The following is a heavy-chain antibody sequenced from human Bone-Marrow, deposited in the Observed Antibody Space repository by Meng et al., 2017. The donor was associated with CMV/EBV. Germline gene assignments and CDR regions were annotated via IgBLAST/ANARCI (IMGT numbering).Heavy chain of an antibody. Sequence: YAVMVGSVRGSDWGTWVRERAGKGLEWVEKISHSGSTDYTPSLQSRVTISVDKSKNQCSLKVSSVTAADTAVYYCARNHGKSDFDYWGQGTLVTVSS. V-gene: IGHV4-4*02. D-gene: IGHD1-14*01. CDR2: ISHSGST. CDR1: VGSVRGSDW. CDR3: ARNHGKSDFDY. J-gene: IGHJ4*02.